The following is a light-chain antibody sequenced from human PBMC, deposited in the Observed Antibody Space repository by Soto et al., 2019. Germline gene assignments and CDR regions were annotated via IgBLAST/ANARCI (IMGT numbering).Light chain of an antibody. CDR3: QQYGSSPRT. CDR1: QSVSSSY. CDR2: GAS. Sequence: EIVLTQSPGTLSLSPGERATLSCRASQSVSSSYLAWYQQKPGQAPRLLIYGASSRATGIPDRFSGSGSGPDFNLTTSRLETKYFAEYYCQQYGSSPRTFGQGTKVENK. V-gene: IGKV3-20*01. J-gene: IGKJ1*01.